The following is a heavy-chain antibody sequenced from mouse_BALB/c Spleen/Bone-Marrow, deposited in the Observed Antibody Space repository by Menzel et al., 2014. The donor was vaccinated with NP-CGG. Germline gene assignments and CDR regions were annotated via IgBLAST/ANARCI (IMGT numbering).Heavy chain of an antibody. V-gene: IGHV14-3*02. CDR1: GFNIKDTY. Sequence: EVMLVESGAELVKPGASVKLSCTASGFNIKDTYMHWVKQRPEQGLEWIGRIVPANGNTKYDPKFQGKATITADTSSNTAYLQLSSLTSEDTAVYYCASYVYGYYFDYWGQGTSLTVSS. CDR3: ASYVYGYYFDY. D-gene: IGHD2-2*01. J-gene: IGHJ2*02. CDR2: IVPANGNT.